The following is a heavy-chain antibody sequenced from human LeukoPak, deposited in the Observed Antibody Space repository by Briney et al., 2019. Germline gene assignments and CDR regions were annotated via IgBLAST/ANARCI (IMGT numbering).Heavy chain of an antibody. J-gene: IGHJ5*02. V-gene: IGHV4-38-2*02. CDR2: IFHTGSS. Sequence: SETLSLTCTVSDYSISSGYFWTWIRQPPGKGLEWIGSIFHTGSSYYNSSLKSPVAISVDTSKNQFSLELSSVTAADTAVYYCARDLGLTISDNWFDPWGQGTLVTVSS. CDR3: ARDLGLTISDNWFDP. CDR1: DYSISSGYF. D-gene: IGHD3-3*01.